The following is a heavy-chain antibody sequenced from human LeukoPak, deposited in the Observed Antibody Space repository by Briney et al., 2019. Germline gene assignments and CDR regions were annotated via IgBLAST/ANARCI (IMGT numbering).Heavy chain of an antibody. D-gene: IGHD2-2*01. V-gene: IGHV3-21*04. CDR3: AKLRVPAATRGAFDI. CDR1: GFTFDSYG. Sequence: GGSLRLSCAASGFTFDSYGMNWVRQAPGKGLEWISSISSSSTYIYYADSVKGRFTISRDNSKNTLYLQMNSLRAEDTAVYYCAKLRVPAATRGAFDIWGQGTMVTVSS. CDR2: ISSSSTYI. J-gene: IGHJ3*02.